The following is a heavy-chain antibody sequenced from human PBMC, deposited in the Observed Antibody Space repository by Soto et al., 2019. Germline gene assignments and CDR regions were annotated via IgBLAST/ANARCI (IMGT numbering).Heavy chain of an antibody. CDR3: ARIEIRSHYFDY. Sequence: SETLSLTCTVSGGSISSVCYYWSWIRQHPGKGLEWIGYIYYSGSTYYNPSLKSRVTISVDTSKNQFSLKLSSVTAADTAVYYCARIEIRSHYFDYWGQGTLVTVSS. CDR2: IYYSGST. J-gene: IGHJ4*02. CDR1: GGSISSVCYY. V-gene: IGHV4-31*03.